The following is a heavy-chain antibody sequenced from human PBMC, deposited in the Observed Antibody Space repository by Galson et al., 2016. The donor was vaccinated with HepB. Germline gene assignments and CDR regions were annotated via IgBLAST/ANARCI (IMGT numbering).Heavy chain of an antibody. V-gene: IGHV1-3*01. J-gene: IGHJ6*02. CDR2: INVANGNT. CDR3: ARDAVDYYDPDGHHYGLDV. CDR1: GYSFMSYN. Sequence: SVKVSCKASGYSFMSYNVHWVRQAPGQSLEWMGWINVANGNTKYSQKFQGRVTITRDTSANTVYMEMGSLRSEDRAVYYCARDAVDYYDPDGHHYGLDVWGQGTTVTVSS. D-gene: IGHD3-22*01.